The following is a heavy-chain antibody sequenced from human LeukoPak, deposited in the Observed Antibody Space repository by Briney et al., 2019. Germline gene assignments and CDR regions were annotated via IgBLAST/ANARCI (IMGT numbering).Heavy chain of an antibody. J-gene: IGHJ4*02. D-gene: IGHD3-9*01. Sequence: PGGSLRLSCAASGSTFSSYGMHWVRQAPGKGLEWVAVIWYDGSNKYYADSVKGRFTISRDNSKNTLYLQMNSLRAEDTAVYYCARAVNFDPPDYWGQGTLVTVSS. CDR1: GSTFSSYG. V-gene: IGHV3-33*01. CDR2: IWYDGSNK. CDR3: ARAVNFDPPDY.